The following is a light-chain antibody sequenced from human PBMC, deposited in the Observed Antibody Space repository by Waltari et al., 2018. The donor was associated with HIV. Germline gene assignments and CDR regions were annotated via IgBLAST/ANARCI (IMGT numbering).Light chain of an antibody. CDR2: RNS. CDR3: AAWDDSLSCYV. CDR1: SSNIGSQN. V-gene: IGLV1-47*01. Sequence: QSVLTQPPSASGTPGQRVTISCSGRSSNIGSQNVYWYQQRPGTAPKLLIDRNSHRASVVPDRFSGSKTGTSASLTISGVRSEDEADYYCAAWDDSLSCYVFGTGTKVTVL. J-gene: IGLJ1*01.